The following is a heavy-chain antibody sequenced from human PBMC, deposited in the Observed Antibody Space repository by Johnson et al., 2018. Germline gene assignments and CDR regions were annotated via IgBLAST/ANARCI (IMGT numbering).Heavy chain of an antibody. Sequence: VQLVQSGGGVVQPGRSLRLSCAASGFTFSNYAMSWVRQAPGKALEWVSTMSGSGENTHYADSVEGRFTISRDNSKNTLYLQMNSLRAEDTAISYCAKRYISGWYYFEYWGQGTLVTVSS. V-gene: IGHV3-23*04. J-gene: IGHJ4*02. CDR2: MSGSGENT. D-gene: IGHD6-19*01. CDR3: AKRYISGWYYFEY. CDR1: GFTFSNYA.